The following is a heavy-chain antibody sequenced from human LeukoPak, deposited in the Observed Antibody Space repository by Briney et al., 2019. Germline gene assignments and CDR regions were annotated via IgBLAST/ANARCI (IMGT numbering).Heavy chain of an antibody. J-gene: IGHJ4*02. CDR2: INPSGGST. D-gene: IGHD6-19*01. CDR1: GYTFTSYY. Sequence: ASVTVSCKASGYTFTSYYMHWVRQAPGQGLEWMGLINPSGGSTIYAQKFQGGVTMTRDTSTSTVYMELSSLRSEDTAVYCCARGIAVAGTRDYWGQGPLVTVSS. V-gene: IGHV1-46*01. CDR3: ARGIAVAGTRDY.